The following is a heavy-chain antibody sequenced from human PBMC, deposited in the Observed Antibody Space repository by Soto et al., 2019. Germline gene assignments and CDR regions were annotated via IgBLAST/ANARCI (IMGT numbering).Heavy chain of an antibody. V-gene: IGHV1-18*01. J-gene: IGHJ6*02. D-gene: IGHD1-26*01. CDR2: ISTYNGDT. Sequence: VQLVQSGAEVKQPGASVKVSCKASGYTFSRSGISWVRQAPGQGLEWMGWISTYNGDTNYAQKVQGRVTMTTDTSTSTAFMELMSLRSDDTAVYYCARSGSVPYYYSGLDVWGQGTTVTVSS. CDR1: GYTFSRSG. CDR3: ARSGSVPYYYSGLDV.